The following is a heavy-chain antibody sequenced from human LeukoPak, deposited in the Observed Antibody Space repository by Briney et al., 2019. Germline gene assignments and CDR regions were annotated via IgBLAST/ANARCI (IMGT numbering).Heavy chain of an antibody. J-gene: IGHJ5*02. D-gene: IGHD2-2*01. Sequence: QTLSLTCAISEDSVSSNSVTWNWIRQSPSRGLEWLGRTYYRSTWYNDYAVSVRGRITVNPDTSKNQFSLHLNSVTPEDTTVYYCARRLTQYDCFDPWGQGILVTVSS. CDR3: ARRLTQYDCFDP. V-gene: IGHV6-1*01. CDR1: EDSVSSNSVT. CDR2: TYYRSTWYN.